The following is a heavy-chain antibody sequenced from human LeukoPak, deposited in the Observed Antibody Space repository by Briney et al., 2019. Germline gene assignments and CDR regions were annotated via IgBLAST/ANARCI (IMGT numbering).Heavy chain of an antibody. V-gene: IGHV1-18*01. CDR1: GYTFTSYG. D-gene: IGHD3-22*01. CDR3: ARDRGRFRDSSGLMGY. CDR2: ISAYNGNT. Sequence: GASVKVSCKASGYTFTSYGITWVRQAPGQGLEWMGWISAYNGNTNYAQKLQGRVTMTTDTSTSTVYMELRSLRSDDTAVYYCARDRGRFRDSSGLMGYWGQGTLVTVSS. J-gene: IGHJ4*02.